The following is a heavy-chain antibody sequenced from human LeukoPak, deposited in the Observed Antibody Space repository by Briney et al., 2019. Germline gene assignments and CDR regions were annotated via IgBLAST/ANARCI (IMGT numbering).Heavy chain of an antibody. V-gene: IGHV3-23*01. D-gene: IGHD3-9*01. CDR1: GFTFNSYV. Sequence: GGSLRLSCAASGFTFNSYVMSWVRLAPGKGLEWVSVDSGSGGSTYYADSVRGRFTISRDNSKNTLFLQMNSLRAEDTGVYYCAKNYDILTGYWYYGMNVWGQGATVTVSS. CDR2: DSGSGGST. J-gene: IGHJ6*02. CDR3: AKNYDILTGYWYYGMNV.